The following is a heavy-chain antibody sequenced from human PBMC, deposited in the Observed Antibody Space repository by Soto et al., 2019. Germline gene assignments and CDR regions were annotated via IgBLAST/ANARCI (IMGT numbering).Heavy chain of an antibody. Sequence: GAAVKCYFNASGCTFSSYAISWVRQAPGQVLDWMGGIIPIFGTANYAQKFQGRVTITADESTSTAYMELSSMRSEDTAVYYCAIGLYYYDRSGESAECFQPWGQCTLDTVSS. CDR3: AIGLYYYDRSGESAECFQP. CDR2: IIPIFGTA. D-gene: IGHD3-22*01. V-gene: IGHV1-69*13. J-gene: IGHJ1*01. CDR1: GCTFSSYA.